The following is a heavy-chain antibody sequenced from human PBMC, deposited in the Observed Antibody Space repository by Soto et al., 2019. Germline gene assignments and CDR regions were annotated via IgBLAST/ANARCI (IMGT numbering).Heavy chain of an antibody. CDR3: AADRAYSSSSGY. J-gene: IGHJ4*02. D-gene: IGHD6-6*01. CDR1: GFTFTSSA. CDR2: IVVGSGNT. Sequence: SVKVSCKASGFTFTSSAVQWVRQARGQRLEWIGWIVVGSGNTNYAQKFQERVTITRDMSTSTAYMELSSLRSEDTAVYYCAADRAYSSSSGYWGQGTLVTVSS. V-gene: IGHV1-58*01.